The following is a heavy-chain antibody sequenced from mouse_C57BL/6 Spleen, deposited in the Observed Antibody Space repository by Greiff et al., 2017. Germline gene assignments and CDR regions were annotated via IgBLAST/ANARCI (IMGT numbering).Heavy chain of an antibody. D-gene: IGHD3-2*02. J-gene: IGHJ4*01. V-gene: IGHV1-55*01. Sequence: QVQLQQPGAELVKPGASVKMSCKASGYTFTSYWITWVKQRPGQGLEWIGDIYPGSGSTNYNEKFKSKATLTVDTSSSTAYMQLSSLTSEDSAVYYCARCIRLRPYYYAMDYWGQGTSVTVSS. CDR2: IYPGSGST. CDR3: ARCIRLRPYYYAMDY. CDR1: GYTFTSYW.